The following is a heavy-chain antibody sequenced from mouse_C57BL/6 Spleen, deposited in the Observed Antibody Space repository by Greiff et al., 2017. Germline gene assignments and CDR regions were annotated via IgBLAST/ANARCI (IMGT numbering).Heavy chain of an antibody. CDR3: ARRVAGTNYAMDY. D-gene: IGHD4-1*01. CDR2: IDPNSGGT. J-gene: IGHJ4*01. Sequence: VQLQQPGAELVKPGASVKLSCKASGYTFTSYWMHWVKQRPGRGLEWIGRIDPNSGGTKYNEKFKSKATLTVDKPSSTAYMQLSSLTSEDSAVYYCARRVAGTNYAMDYWGQGTSVTVSS. CDR1: GYTFTSYW. V-gene: IGHV1-72*01.